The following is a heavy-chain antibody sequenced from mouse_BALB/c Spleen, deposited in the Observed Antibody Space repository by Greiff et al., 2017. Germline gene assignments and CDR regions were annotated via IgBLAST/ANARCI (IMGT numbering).Heavy chain of an antibody. CDR2: IYPGDGDT. Sequence: VQRVESGAELARPGASVKLSCKASGYTFTSYWMQWVKQRPGQGLEWIGAIYPGDGDTRYTQKFKGKATLTADKSSSTAYMQLSSLASEDSAVYYCARDYSNAMDYWGQGTSVTVSS. D-gene: IGHD2-13*01. J-gene: IGHJ4*01. CDR1: GYTFTSYW. CDR3: ARDYSNAMDY. V-gene: IGHV1-87*01.